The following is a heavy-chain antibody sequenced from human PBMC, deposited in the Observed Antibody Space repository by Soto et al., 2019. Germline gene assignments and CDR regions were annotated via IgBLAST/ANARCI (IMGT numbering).Heavy chain of an antibody. V-gene: IGHV3-21*01. CDR2: ISSSSSYI. CDR1: GFTFSSYS. CDR3: AREGLGDFWSGEDY. D-gene: IGHD3-3*01. Sequence: EVQLVESGGGLVKPGGSLRLSCAASGFTFSSYSMNWVRQAPGKGLEWVSSISSSSSYIYYADSVKGRFTISRDNAKNPLYLQMNSLRAEEPAVYYCAREGLGDFWSGEDYWGQGTLVTVSS. J-gene: IGHJ4*02.